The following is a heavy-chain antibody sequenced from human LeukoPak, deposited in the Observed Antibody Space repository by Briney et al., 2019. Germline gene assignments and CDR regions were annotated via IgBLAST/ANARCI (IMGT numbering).Heavy chain of an antibody. D-gene: IGHD6-13*01. V-gene: IGHV1-2*06. Sequence: ASVKVSCKASGYTFTGYYMHWVRQAPGQGLEWMGRINPNSGGTNYAQKFQGRVTMTRDTSISTAYTELSRLRSDDTAVYYCARALPLGIAAADYWGQGTLVTVSS. CDR2: INPNSGGT. CDR3: ARALPLGIAAADY. CDR1: GYTFTGYY. J-gene: IGHJ4*02.